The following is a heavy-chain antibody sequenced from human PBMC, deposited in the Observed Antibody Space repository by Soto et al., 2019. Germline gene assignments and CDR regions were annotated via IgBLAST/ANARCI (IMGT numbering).Heavy chain of an antibody. V-gene: IGHV4-39*01. CDR2: VSNTAST. CDR1: GASIIIYY. D-gene: IGHD6-13*01. J-gene: IGHJ4*02. Sequence: SETLSLSCTVSGASIIIYYWAWIRQSPGEGLEWIGNVSNTASTYYNPSLKSRVTISVDTSKNQFSLKLSSVTAADTAVYYCARRHSSSLFDYWGQGTLVTVS. CDR3: ARRHSSSLFDY.